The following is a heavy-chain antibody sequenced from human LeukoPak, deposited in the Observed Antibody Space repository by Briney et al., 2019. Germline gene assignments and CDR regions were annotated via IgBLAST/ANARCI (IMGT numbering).Heavy chain of an antibody. Sequence: GSLRLSCAASGLAFSAYKMHWVRQAPRKGLVWVSRISTDGYTTDYADFVQGRFTASRDNTKNTWSLEMNSLRAEDTAVYYCVVGGSPGYWGQGTLVTVSS. CDR1: GLAFSAYK. CDR2: ISTDGYTT. D-gene: IGHD2-15*01. J-gene: IGHJ4*02. V-gene: IGHV3-74*01. CDR3: VVGGSPGY.